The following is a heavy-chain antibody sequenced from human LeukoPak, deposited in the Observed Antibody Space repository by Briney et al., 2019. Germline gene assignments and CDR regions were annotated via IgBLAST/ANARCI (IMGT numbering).Heavy chain of an antibody. J-gene: IGHJ2*01. CDR1: GFAFNTYS. CDR3: ARDLIVINFDWHHWYFDL. Sequence: GGSLRLSCAASGFAFNTYSLHWVRQAPDTGLEWMAGISSDGSKTYYTHSVQDRFTISRDNSKNTLYLQMNSLRAEDTAVYYCARDLIVINFDWHHWYFDLWGRGTLVTVST. V-gene: IGHV3-30*10. CDR2: ISSDGSKT. D-gene: IGHD3-9*01.